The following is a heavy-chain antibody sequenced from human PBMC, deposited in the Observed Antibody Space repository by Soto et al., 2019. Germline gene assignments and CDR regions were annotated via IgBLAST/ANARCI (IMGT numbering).Heavy chain of an antibody. CDR3: ARDKAVRGVITYYYYGMDV. J-gene: IGHJ6*02. CDR2: MNPNSGNT. Sequence: GASVKVSCKASGYTFTSYDISWVRQATGQGLEWMGWMNPNSGNTGYAQKFQGRVSMTSNTSISTAYMELSSLRSEDTAVYYCARDKAVRGVITYYYYGMDVWGQGTTVTVSS. V-gene: IGHV1-8*01. CDR1: GYTFTSYD. D-gene: IGHD3-10*01.